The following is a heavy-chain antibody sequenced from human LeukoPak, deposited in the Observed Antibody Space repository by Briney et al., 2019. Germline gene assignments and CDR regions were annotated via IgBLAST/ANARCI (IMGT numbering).Heavy chain of an antibody. CDR1: GVSISSGSYY. J-gene: IGHJ6*03. D-gene: IGHD2-2*01. CDR2: IYSSGST. CDR3: AREEEVPAATRDYYYYFDV. V-gene: IGHV4-61*09. Sequence: PSETLSLTCTVSGVSISSGSYYWSCIRQPAGKGLEWIGHIYSSGSTNYNPSLKSRVTMSVDTSKNQFSLKLSFVTAADTAVYVCAREEEVPAATRDYYYYFDVWGKGTTVTVSS.